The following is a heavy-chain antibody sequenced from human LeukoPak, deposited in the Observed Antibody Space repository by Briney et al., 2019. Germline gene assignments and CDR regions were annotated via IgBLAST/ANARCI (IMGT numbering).Heavy chain of an antibody. Sequence: GGSLRLSCAASGFTFSSYGMHWVRQAPGKGLEWVAVISYDGSNKYYADSVKGRFTISRDNSKNTLYLQMNSLRAEDTAVYYCAKAGVSGSMVRGVVPYYYYYGMDVWGQGTTVTVSS. CDR3: AKAGVSGSMVRGVVPYYYYYGMDV. CDR2: ISYDGSNK. CDR1: GFTFSSYG. V-gene: IGHV3-30*18. J-gene: IGHJ6*02. D-gene: IGHD3-10*01.